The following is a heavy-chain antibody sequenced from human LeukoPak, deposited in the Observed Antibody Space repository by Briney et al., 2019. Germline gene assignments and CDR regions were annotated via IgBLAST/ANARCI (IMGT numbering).Heavy chain of an antibody. Sequence: GASVKVSCKASGGTFSSYAISWVRQAPGQGLEWMGWIKPDSGATTFAQNFQGRVTMTSDTSINTAYMELSSLTSDDTAMYYCARDHDYGPDYWGQGTLVTVSA. V-gene: IGHV1-2*02. D-gene: IGHD4/OR15-4a*01. CDR3: ARDHDYGPDY. CDR1: GGTFSSYA. CDR2: IKPDSGAT. J-gene: IGHJ4*02.